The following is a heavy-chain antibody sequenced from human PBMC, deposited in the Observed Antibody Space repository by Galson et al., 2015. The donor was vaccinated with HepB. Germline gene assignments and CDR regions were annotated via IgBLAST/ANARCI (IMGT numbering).Heavy chain of an antibody. CDR1: GFTFSDYY. V-gene: IGHV3-11*06. CDR2: ISSSSSYT. D-gene: IGHD3-9*01. J-gene: IGHJ3*02. CDR3: ARSYWDYYDILTGPSSAFDI. Sequence: SLRLSCAASGFTFSDYYMSWIRQAPGKGLEWVSYISSSSSYTNYADSVKGRFTISRDNAKSSLYLQMNSLRAEDTAVYYCARSYWDYYDILTGPSSAFDIWGQGTMVTVSS.